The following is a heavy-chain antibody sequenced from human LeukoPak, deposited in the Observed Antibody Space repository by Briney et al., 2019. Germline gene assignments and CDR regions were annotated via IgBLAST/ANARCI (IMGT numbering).Heavy chain of an antibody. J-gene: IGHJ5*02. D-gene: IGHD2-21*02. V-gene: IGHV1-18*01. CDR3: ARKRCTGDCYLFDP. CDR1: GYTFSTYG. Sequence: VSVKVSCKASGYTFSTYGLMWVRQAPGQGLEWMGWINTNNGNTNYAQKFQGRVTMTTDTSTSTGYMELRSLRSDDTAVYYCARKRCTGDCYLFDPWGQGTLVTVSS. CDR2: INTNNGNT.